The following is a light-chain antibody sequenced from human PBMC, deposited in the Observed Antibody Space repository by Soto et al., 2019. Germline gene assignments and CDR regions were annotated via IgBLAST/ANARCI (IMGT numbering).Light chain of an antibody. J-gene: IGLJ2*01. V-gene: IGLV2-14*03. CDR3: SSFASSIPLV. CDR1: SSDVGGYNY. CDR2: DVT. Sequence: QSALTQPASVSGSPGQSITISCTGTSSDVGGYNYVSWYQQHPGKAPKLLICDVTNRPSGVSNRFSGSKSGNTASLTISGLQTEDEADYYCSSFASSIPLVFGEGTKLTVL.